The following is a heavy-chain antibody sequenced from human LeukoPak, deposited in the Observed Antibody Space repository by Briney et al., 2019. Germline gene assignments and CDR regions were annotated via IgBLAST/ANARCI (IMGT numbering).Heavy chain of an antibody. J-gene: IGHJ3*02. Sequence: PGGSLRLSCAASGFTVRSSYMNWVRQAPGKGLEWVSVTYNGETTVYADSVRGRFTISRDNSENTLHLQMNSLRAEDTAVYYCAADTDYDAFDIWGQGTMVTVSS. V-gene: IGHV3-53*01. CDR1: GFTVRSSY. CDR3: AADTDYDAFDI. D-gene: IGHD4-11*01. CDR2: TYNGETT.